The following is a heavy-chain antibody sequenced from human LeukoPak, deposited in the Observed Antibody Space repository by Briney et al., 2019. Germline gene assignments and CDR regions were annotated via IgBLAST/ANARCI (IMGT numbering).Heavy chain of an antibody. CDR3: VREGTPPGIAAAEPDY. D-gene: IGHD6-13*01. CDR1: GYTFTSYY. Sequence: GASVKVSCKASGYTFTSYYMHWVRQAPGQGLEWMGIINPSGGSTSYAQKFQGRVTMTRDTSTSTVYMELSSLRSEDTAVYYCVREGTPPGIAAAEPDYWGQGTLVTVSS. J-gene: IGHJ4*02. CDR2: INPSGGST. V-gene: IGHV1-46*01.